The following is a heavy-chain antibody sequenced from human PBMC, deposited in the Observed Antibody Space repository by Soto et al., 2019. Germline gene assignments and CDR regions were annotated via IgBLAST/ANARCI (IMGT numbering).Heavy chain of an antibody. Sequence: GGSLRLSCAASGFTFSSCSMNWVRQAPGKGLERVSFISGSGDTKYYADSVKGRFTISRDNAKNSLYLQMSSLRDEDTAVYYCAKYCSSDVCLDYWGQGTLVTVSS. J-gene: IGHJ4*02. CDR1: GFTFSSCS. CDR3: AKYCSSDVCLDY. V-gene: IGHV3-48*02. CDR2: ISGSGDTK. D-gene: IGHD2-8*01.